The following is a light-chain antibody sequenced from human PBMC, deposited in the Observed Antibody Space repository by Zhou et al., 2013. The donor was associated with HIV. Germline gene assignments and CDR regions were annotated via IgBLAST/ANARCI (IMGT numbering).Light chain of an antibody. Sequence: DIQMTQSPSTLSASIGDRITITCRASQNVNEWLAWYQQKPGRAPKALIYKASSLESGVPSRFSGSGSGTEFTLTISSLQPEDLATYYCQQYATWPWLFGQGTKVEIK. J-gene: IGKJ1*01. CDR2: KAS. V-gene: IGKV1-5*03. CDR1: QNVNEW. CDR3: QQYATWPWL.